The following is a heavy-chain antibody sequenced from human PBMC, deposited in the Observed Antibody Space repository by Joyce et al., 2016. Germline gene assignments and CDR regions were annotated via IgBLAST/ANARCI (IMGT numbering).Heavy chain of an antibody. Sequence: QVLLVQSGAAVKRPGSSLRVSCKSSGGDFSNYTVNWVRQAPGQRREWMGGIIPFFGAAKYAEDFQGRVTLTADQSTRTAYLELSSLTSADTAVYYCARGGTSSDHYFFYTLDVWGPGTTVIVSS. J-gene: IGHJ6*02. V-gene: IGHV1-69*12. D-gene: IGHD1-14*01. CDR2: IIPFFGAA. CDR1: GGDFSNYT. CDR3: ARGGTSSDHYFFYTLDV.